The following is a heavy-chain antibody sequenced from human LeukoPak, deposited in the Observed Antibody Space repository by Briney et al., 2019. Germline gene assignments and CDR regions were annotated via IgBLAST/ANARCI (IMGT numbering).Heavy chain of an antibody. J-gene: IGHJ5*02. V-gene: IGHV4-39*07. Sequence: SGTLSLTCTVSGGSISSSSYYWGWIRQPPGKGLEWIGSIYYSGSTYYNPSLKSRVTISVDTSKNQFSLKVSSVTAADTAVYYCARDGFSPLWFGELSYWFDPWGQGTLVTVSS. D-gene: IGHD3-10*01. CDR1: GGSISSSSYY. CDR3: ARDGFSPLWFGELSYWFDP. CDR2: IYYSGST.